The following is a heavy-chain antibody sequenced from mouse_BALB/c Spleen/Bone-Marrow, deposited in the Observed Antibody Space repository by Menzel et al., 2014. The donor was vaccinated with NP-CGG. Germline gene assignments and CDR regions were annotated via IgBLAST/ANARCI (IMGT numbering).Heavy chain of an antibody. J-gene: IGHJ4*01. CDR1: GFNIKDTY. CDR3: ARYYYGSSYAMDY. Sequence: EVQGVESGAELVRPGASVKLSCTASGFNIKDTYMHWVKQRPEQGLEWIGRIDPANGNTKYDPKFQGKATITADTSSNTAYLQPSSLTSEDTAVYYCARYYYGSSYAMDYWGQGTSVTVSS. V-gene: IGHV14-3*02. D-gene: IGHD1-1*01. CDR2: IDPANGNT.